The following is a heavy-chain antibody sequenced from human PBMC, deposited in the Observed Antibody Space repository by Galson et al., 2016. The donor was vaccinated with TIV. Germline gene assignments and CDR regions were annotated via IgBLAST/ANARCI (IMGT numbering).Heavy chain of an antibody. CDR3: ARGMGYCGGGYCYSYYFDS. CDR2: INYSGST. V-gene: IGHV4-34*01. D-gene: IGHD5-12*01. CDR1: GGSVSGYY. Sequence: ETLSLTCAVYGGSVSGYYWSWIRQSPGKGLEWIGYINYSGSTHYNPALKSRITISMDPSNSLFSLEVTSVTAADTALYYCARGMGYCGGGYCYSYYFDSWGQGSLVTVSS. J-gene: IGHJ4*02.